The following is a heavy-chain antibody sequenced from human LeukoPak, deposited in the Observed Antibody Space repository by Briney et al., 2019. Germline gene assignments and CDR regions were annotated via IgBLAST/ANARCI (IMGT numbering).Heavy chain of an antibody. D-gene: IGHD3-22*01. CDR2: FDPEDGET. Sequence: ASVKVSCKVSGYTLTELSMHWVRQAPGKGLEWMGGFDPEDGETIYAQKFQGRVTMTEDTSTDTAYMELSSLRSEDTAVYYCASYYDSSGYPFRLDAFDIWGQGTMVTVSS. J-gene: IGHJ3*02. CDR1: GYTLTELS. V-gene: IGHV1-24*01. CDR3: ASYYDSSGYPFRLDAFDI.